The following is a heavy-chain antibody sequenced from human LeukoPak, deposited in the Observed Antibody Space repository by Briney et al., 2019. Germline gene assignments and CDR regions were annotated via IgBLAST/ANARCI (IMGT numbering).Heavy chain of an antibody. CDR1: GGSISSGDYY. CDR3: ARHGDSGSSDAFDI. V-gene: IGHV4-39*01. J-gene: IGHJ3*02. D-gene: IGHD1-26*01. Sequence: PSETLSLTCTVSGGSISSGDYYWSWIRQPPGKGLEWIGSIYYSGSTYYNPSLKSRVTISVDTSKNQFSLKLSSVTAADTAVYYCARHGDSGSSDAFDIWGQGTMVTVSS. CDR2: IYYSGST.